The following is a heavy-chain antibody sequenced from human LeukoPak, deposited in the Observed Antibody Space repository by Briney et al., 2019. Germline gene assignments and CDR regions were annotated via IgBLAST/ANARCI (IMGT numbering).Heavy chain of an antibody. CDR3: ARDAHTGSGTHWGGVDYYYGLDV. CDR2: INSDGSST. Sequence: GGSLRLSCAASGLTFSSYWMHWVRQAPGKGLVWVSRINSDGSSTSYADSVKGRFAISRDNSKNTLYLQMNSLRAEDTAVYYCARDAHTGSGTHWGGVDYYYGLDVWGQGTTVTVSS. CDR1: GLTFSSYW. D-gene: IGHD3-10*01. J-gene: IGHJ6*02. V-gene: IGHV3-74*01.